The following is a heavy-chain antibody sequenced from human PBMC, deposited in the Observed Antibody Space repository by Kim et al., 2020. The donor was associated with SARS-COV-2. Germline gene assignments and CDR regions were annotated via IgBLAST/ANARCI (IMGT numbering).Heavy chain of an antibody. J-gene: IGHJ4*02. CDR3: ARGPASQAFGLDH. D-gene: IGHD3-10*01. V-gene: IGHV1-3*01. Sequence: KYSQKFQGRVTITRDTSASTVYMEVSSLRSEDTAVYYCARGPASQAFGLDHWGQGTLVTVSS.